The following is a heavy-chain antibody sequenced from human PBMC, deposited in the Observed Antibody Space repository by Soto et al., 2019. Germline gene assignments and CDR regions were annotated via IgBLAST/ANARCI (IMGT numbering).Heavy chain of an antibody. D-gene: IGHD2-8*02. CDR2: IYHSGTT. Sequence: QVQLQESGPGLVKPSGTLSLTCAVSGGSINSSDWWRWVRQPPGKGLEWIGEIYHSGTTNYNPSLKSRVTISLNKSKKLFSLKVSAVTAADAAVYYCRISPSKSGLWWQFDLWGRGTLFTVSS. V-gene: IGHV4-4*02. J-gene: IGHJ2*01. CDR1: GGSINSSDW. CDR3: RISPSKSGLWWQFDL.